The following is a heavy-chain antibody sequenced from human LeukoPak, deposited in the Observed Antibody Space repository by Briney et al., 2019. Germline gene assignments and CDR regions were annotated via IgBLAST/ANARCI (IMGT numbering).Heavy chain of an antibody. CDR1: GYTFTGHY. J-gene: IGHJ4*02. V-gene: IGHV1-2*02. D-gene: IGHD6-19*01. CDR2: INPNSGGT. Sequence: ASVKVSCKASGYTFTGHYMHWVRQAPGQGLEWMGWINPNSGGTNYAQKFQGRVTMTRDTSISTAYMELSRLRSDDTAVYYCARDKRYSSGWYVDYWGQGTLVTVSS. CDR3: ARDKRYSSGWYVDY.